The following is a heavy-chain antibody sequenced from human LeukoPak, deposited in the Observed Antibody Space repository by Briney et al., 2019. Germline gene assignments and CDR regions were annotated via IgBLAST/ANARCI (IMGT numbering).Heavy chain of an antibody. V-gene: IGHV3-21*01. Sequence: GGSLRLSCAVSGFTFSRHSINWVRQAPGKGLEWVSSISTSSSYINYADSVKGRFTISRDNARNSLYLQMNSLRAEDTAVYYCAKGASYGDYDYWGQGTLVTVSS. CDR1: GFTFSRHS. D-gene: IGHD4-17*01. CDR2: ISTSSSYI. J-gene: IGHJ4*02. CDR3: AKGASYGDYDY.